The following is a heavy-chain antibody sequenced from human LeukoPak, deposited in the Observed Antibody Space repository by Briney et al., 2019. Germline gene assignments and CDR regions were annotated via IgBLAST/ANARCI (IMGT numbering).Heavy chain of an antibody. V-gene: IGHV3-30*02. CDR1: GFTFSSYG. CDR3: AKKRAVAGLGYYHMDV. J-gene: IGHJ6*03. D-gene: IGHD6-19*01. CDR2: IRYDGSNK. Sequence: PGGSLRLSCAASGFTFSSYGMHWVRQAPGKGLEWVAFIRYDGSNKYYADSVKGRFTISRDNSKNTLYLQMNSLGAEDTAVYYCAKKRAVAGLGYYHMDVWGKGTTVTVSS.